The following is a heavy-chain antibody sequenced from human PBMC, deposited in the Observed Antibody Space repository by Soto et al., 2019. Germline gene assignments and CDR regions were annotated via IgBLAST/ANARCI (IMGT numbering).Heavy chain of an antibody. CDR2: ISPHNGNK. CDR3: ARGLSVDYNWFDP. V-gene: IGHV1-18*01. D-gene: IGHD3-9*01. CDR1: GYTITNYV. J-gene: IGHJ5*02. Sequence: GASVKVSCKASGYTITNYVINWVRQAPGQGLEWMGWISPHNGNKNYAQNLQGRVAMTTDTSTSTAYMELRSLRSDDTAVYYCARGLSVDYNWFDPWGQGTLVTVSS.